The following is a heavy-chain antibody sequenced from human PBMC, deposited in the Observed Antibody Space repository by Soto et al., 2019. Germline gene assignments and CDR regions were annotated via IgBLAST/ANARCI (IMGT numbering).Heavy chain of an antibody. Sequence: PGGRLRLYCAASGFTFSSYGMHWVRQAPGKGLEWVAVISYDGSNKYYADPVKGRFTISRDNSKNTLYLQMNSLRAEDTAVYYCAKDQPSFDYWGQGTLVTVSS. CDR2: ISYDGSNK. CDR1: GFTFSSYG. CDR3: AKDQPSFDY. J-gene: IGHJ4*02. V-gene: IGHV3-30*18.